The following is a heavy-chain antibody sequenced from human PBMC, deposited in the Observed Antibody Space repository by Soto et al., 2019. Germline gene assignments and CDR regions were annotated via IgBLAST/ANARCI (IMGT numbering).Heavy chain of an antibody. CDR1: GYTFTSYG. D-gene: IGHD3-16*01. CDR3: AREGVRPYDDYGMDV. CDR2: ISAYNGNT. Sequence: QVQLVQSGAEVKKPGAPVKVSCKTSGYTFTSYGISSVRQAPGQGLEWMGWISAYNGNTNYAQKLQDRVTMTTDTSTTTACMELRSLRADETAVYYCAREGVRPYDDYGMDVWGQGTTVTVSS. J-gene: IGHJ6*02. V-gene: IGHV1-18*01.